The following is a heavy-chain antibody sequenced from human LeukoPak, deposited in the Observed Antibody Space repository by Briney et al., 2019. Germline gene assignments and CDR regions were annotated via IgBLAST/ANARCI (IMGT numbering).Heavy chain of an antibody. CDR3: ARARYYYDSSGYYDY. V-gene: IGHV1-69*05. CDR1: GGTFSSYA. D-gene: IGHD3-22*01. CDR2: IIPIFGTA. Sequence: AASVKVSCKASGGTFSSYAISWVRQAPGQGLEWMGGIIPIFGTANYAQKFQGRVTITTDESTSTAYMELSSLRSDDTAVYYCARARYYYDSSGYYDYWGQGTLVTVSS. J-gene: IGHJ4*02.